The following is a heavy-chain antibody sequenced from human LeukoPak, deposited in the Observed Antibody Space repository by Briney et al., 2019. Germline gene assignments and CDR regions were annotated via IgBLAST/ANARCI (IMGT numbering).Heavy chain of an antibody. Sequence: VASVKVSCKASGGTFSSYAISWVRQAPGQGLEWMGGIIPIFGTANYAQKFQGRVTITADESTSTAYMELSSLRSEDTAVYYCARGLEGYYGSGSYWGYYYGMDVWGKGTTVTVSS. CDR3: ARGLEGYYGSGSYWGYYYGMDV. D-gene: IGHD3-10*01. V-gene: IGHV1-69*01. J-gene: IGHJ6*04. CDR1: GGTFSSYA. CDR2: IIPIFGTA.